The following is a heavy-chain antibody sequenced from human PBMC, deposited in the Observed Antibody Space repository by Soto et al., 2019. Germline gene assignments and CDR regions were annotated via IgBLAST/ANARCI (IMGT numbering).Heavy chain of an antibody. CDR3: AREIWMTAGINNCIDF. D-gene: IGHD6-13*01. Sequence: LRLSCAASGFTFSSYAMSWVRQAPGKGLEWVSAISGSGGSTYYADSVKGRFTISRDNSKNTLYLQMNSLRAEDTAVYYCAREIWMTAGINNCIDFWGQGTLVTVSS. J-gene: IGHJ4*02. CDR1: GFTFSSYA. V-gene: IGHV3-23*01. CDR2: ISGSGGST.